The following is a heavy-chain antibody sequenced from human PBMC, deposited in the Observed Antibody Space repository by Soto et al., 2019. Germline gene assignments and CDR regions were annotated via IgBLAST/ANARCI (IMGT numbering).Heavy chain of an antibody. CDR2: MNPNSGNT. J-gene: IGHJ6*03. Sequence: ASVKVSCKASGYTFTSYDINWVRQATGQGLEWMGWMNPNSGNTGYAQKFQGRVTMTRNTSISTAYMELSSLRSEDTAVYYCARGEIRFLEWSLHPDYYYYMDVWGKGTTVTVSS. CDR1: GYTFTSYD. CDR3: ARGEIRFLEWSLHPDYYYYMDV. V-gene: IGHV1-8*01. D-gene: IGHD3-3*01.